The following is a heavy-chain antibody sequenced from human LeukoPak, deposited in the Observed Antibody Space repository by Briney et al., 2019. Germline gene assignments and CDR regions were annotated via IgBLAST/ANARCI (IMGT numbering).Heavy chain of an antibody. V-gene: IGHV3-74*01. Sequence: PGGSLRLSCAASGFTFSSYWMHWVRQAPGKGLVWVSRINTDGSSTSYADSVKGRFTISRDNAKNTLYLLMNSLRAEDTAVYYCARGTSFWSGYSYYYYMDVWGKGTTVTVSS. CDR2: INTDGSST. CDR3: ARGTSFWSGYSYYYYMDV. CDR1: GFTFSSYW. J-gene: IGHJ6*03. D-gene: IGHD3-3*01.